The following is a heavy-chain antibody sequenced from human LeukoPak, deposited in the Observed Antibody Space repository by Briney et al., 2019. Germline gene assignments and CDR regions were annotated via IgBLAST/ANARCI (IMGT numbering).Heavy chain of an antibody. J-gene: IGHJ4*02. V-gene: IGHV3-53*01. Sequence: PGGSLRLSCAASGFTVSSNYMSWVRQAPGKGLEWVSVIYSGGSTYYADSVKGRFTISRDNSKNTLYLQMNSLRAEDTAVYYCAKWAHYYDSSGYYDYWGQGTLVTVSS. D-gene: IGHD3-22*01. CDR1: GFTVSSNY. CDR3: AKWAHYYDSSGYYDY. CDR2: IYSGGST.